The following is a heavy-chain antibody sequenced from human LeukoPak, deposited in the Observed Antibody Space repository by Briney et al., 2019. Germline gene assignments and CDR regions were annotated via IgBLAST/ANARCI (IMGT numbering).Heavy chain of an antibody. Sequence: SETLSLTCTVSGGSISSYYWDWIRQSPGKGLEWIGYIYSSGSTTYNPSLKSRVTISVDTSKNQFSLKLSSVTAADTAVYYCARSYTYWFDPWGQGTLVTVSS. V-gene: IGHV4-4*09. D-gene: IGHD3-16*01. CDR2: IYSSGST. CDR1: GGSISSYY. J-gene: IGHJ5*02. CDR3: ARSYTYWFDP.